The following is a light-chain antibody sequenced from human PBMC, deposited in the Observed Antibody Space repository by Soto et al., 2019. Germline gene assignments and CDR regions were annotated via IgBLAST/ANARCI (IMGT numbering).Light chain of an antibody. V-gene: IGKV3-15*01. J-gene: IGKJ5*01. Sequence: EVLMTQSPDTLYVSPGDRVTLSCRASQSTSDKLAWYRQKPGQGPRLLVYRGSIRTLGIPARFSGSEAGTEFTLTISSLQYDDFAVYYCQQYNTWPITFGQGTRLEIK. CDR2: RGS. CDR3: QQYNTWPIT. CDR1: QSTSDK.